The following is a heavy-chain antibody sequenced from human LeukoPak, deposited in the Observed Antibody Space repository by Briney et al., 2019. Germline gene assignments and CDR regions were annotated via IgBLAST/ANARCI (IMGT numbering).Heavy chain of an antibody. CDR3: ARDRGYGSGSSPIPTNWFDP. CDR2: IIPIFGTA. CDR1: GGTFSSYA. Sequence: ASVKVSCKASGGTFSSYAISWVRQAPGQGLEWMGGIIPIFGTANYAQKFQGRVTITTDESTSTAYMELSSLRSEDTAVYYCARDRGYGSGSSPIPTNWFDPWGQGTLVTVSS. D-gene: IGHD3-10*01. J-gene: IGHJ5*02. V-gene: IGHV1-69*05.